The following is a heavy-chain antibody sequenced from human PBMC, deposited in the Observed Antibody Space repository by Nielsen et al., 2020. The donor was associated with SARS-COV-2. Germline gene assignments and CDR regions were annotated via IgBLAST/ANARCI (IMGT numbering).Heavy chain of an antibody. CDR2: ISYDGSNK. Sequence: GESLKISCAASGFTFSSYGMHWVRQAPGKGLEWVAVISYDGSNKYYADSVKGRFTISRDNSKNTLYLQMNSLRAEDTAVYYCAREASSGYFDYWGQGTLVTVSS. V-gene: IGHV3-30*03. J-gene: IGHJ4*02. CDR3: AREASSGYFDY. D-gene: IGHD6-19*01. CDR1: GFTFSSYG.